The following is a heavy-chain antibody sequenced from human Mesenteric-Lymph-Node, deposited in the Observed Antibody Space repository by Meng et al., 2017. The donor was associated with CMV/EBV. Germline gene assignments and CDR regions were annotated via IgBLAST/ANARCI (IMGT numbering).Heavy chain of an antibody. Sequence: GGSLRLSCAASGFMFSNYGMHWVRQAPGKGLEWVSVIYSDGYTYYADSVKGRFTISRDNSRDTLYLQMNSLRAEDTAVYYCAREGFCSSTTCSSYYYYGMDVWGQGTTVTVSS. V-gene: IGHV3-NL1*01. CDR1: GFMFSNYG. CDR3: AREGFCSSTTCSSYYYYGMDV. J-gene: IGHJ6*02. D-gene: IGHD2-2*01. CDR2: IYSDGYT.